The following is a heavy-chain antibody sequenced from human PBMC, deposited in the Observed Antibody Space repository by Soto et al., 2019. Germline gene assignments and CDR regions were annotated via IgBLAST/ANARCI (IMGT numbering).Heavy chain of an antibody. CDR1: GYTFTSYG. CDR2: ISAYNGNT. J-gene: IGHJ4*02. CDR3: ARASRYCSSTSCRSPFDY. V-gene: IGHV1-18*01. Sequence: QVQLVQSGAEVKKPGALVKVSCKASGYTFTSYGISWVRQAPGQGLEWMGWISAYNGNTNYAQKLQGRVTMTTDTSTSTAYMELRSLRSDDTAVYYCARASRYCSSTSCRSPFDYWGQGTLVTVSS. D-gene: IGHD2-2*01.